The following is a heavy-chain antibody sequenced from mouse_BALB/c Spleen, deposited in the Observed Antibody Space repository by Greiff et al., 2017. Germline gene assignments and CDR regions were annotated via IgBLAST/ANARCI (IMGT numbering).Heavy chain of an antibody. CDR2: ISYSGST. D-gene: IGHD1-1*01. Sequence: EVQLQESGPGLVKPSQSLSLTCTVTGYSITSDYAWNWIRQFPGNKLEWMGYISYSGSTSYNPSLKSRISITRDTSKNQFFLQLNSVTTEDTATYYCARRNFNYGAMDYWGQGTSVTVSS. J-gene: IGHJ4*01. CDR1: GYSITSDYA. V-gene: IGHV3-2*02. CDR3: ARRNFNYGAMDY.